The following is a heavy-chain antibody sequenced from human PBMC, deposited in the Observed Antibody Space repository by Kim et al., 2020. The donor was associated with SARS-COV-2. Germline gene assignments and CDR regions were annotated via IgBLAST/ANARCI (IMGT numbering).Heavy chain of an antibody. V-gene: IGHV4-34*01. CDR3: ARIIVGATLPNYYYYGMDV. D-gene: IGHD1-26*01. CDR1: GGSFSGYY. Sequence: SETLSHTCAVYGGSFSGYYCSWIRQPPGKGLEWIGEINHSGSTNYNPSLKSRVTISVDTSKNQFSLKLSSVTAADTAVYYCARIIVGATLPNYYYYGMDVWGQGTTVTVSS. J-gene: IGHJ6*02. CDR2: INHSGST.